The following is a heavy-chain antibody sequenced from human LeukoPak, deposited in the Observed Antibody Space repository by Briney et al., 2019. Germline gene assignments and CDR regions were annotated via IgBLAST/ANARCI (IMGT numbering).Heavy chain of an antibody. D-gene: IGHD6-13*01. V-gene: IGHV4-4*07. CDR3: ARVPAAAAGNWFDP. CDR2: IYISGST. CDR1: GGSISTYY. Sequence: SETLSLTCTVSGGSISTYYWSWIRQPAGKGLEWIGRIYISGSTNHNPSLKSRVTISVDTSKNQFSLKLSSVTAADTAVYYCARVPAAAAGNWFDPWGQGTLVTVSS. J-gene: IGHJ5*02.